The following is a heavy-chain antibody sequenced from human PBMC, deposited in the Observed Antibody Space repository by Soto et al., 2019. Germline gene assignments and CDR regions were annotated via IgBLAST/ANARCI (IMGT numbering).Heavy chain of an antibody. CDR3: ARGPLYSSESGDFPIDY. D-gene: IGHD3-10*01. J-gene: IGHJ4*02. CDR1: GFTFINHP. Sequence: QVQLVESGGGVVQPGRSLRLSCAGSGFTFINHPMHWVRQAPGKGLEWVAVISYDGSKSHYADSVKGRFILSRDHSKNTLSLQMNSLRAEYSAVYYCARGPLYSSESGDFPIDYCCQGTLVTVSS. CDR2: ISYDGSKS. V-gene: IGHV3-30-3*01.